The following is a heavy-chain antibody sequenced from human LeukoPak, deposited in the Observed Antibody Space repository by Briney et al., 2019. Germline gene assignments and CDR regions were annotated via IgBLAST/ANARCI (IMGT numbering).Heavy chain of an antibody. CDR2: IGAYNGNT. D-gene: IGHD2-15*01. Sequence: ASVKVSCKASGYTFTSYGISWVRRAPGQGLEWMGWIGAYNGNTNYAQKLQGRVTMTTDTSTSTAYMELRSLRSDDTAVYYCAKGNVVVVAIPQYFDYWGQGTLVTVSS. CDR1: GYTFTSYG. CDR3: AKGNVVVVAIPQYFDY. V-gene: IGHV1-18*01. J-gene: IGHJ4*02.